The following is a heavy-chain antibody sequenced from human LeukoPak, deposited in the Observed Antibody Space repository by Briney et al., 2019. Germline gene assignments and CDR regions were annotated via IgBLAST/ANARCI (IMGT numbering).Heavy chain of an antibody. CDR3: ARDVPGLQYYFDY. CDR2: ISSSSSYI. V-gene: IGHV3-21*01. D-gene: IGHD4-11*01. Sequence: GGSLRLPCAASGFTFSSYSMNWVRQAPGKGLEWVSSISSSSSYIYYADSVKGRFTISRDNAKNSLYLQMNSLRAEDTAVYYCARDVPGLQYYFDYWGQGTLVTVSS. J-gene: IGHJ4*02. CDR1: GFTFSSYS.